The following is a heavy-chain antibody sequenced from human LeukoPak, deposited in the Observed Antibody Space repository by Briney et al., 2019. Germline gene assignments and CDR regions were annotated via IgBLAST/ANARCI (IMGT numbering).Heavy chain of an antibody. CDR2: ISYTGGT. D-gene: IGHD1-26*01. V-gene: IGHV4-59*08. Sequence: ASETLSLTCTVAGASISSFYWSWVRQSPGKGLEWIGYISYTGGTTYNPALKSRVTISVDTSKNQFSLKLSSVTAADTAVYYCARHLSGSYSIFDYWGQGTLVTVSS. CDR3: ARHLSGSYSIFDY. J-gene: IGHJ4*02. CDR1: GASISSFY.